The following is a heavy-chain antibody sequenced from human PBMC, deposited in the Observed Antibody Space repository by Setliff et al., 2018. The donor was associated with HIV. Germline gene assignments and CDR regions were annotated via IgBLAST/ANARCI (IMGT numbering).Heavy chain of an antibody. CDR1: GGSVTDISYY. J-gene: IGHJ4*02. D-gene: IGHD3-22*01. V-gene: IGHV4-39*01. CDR3: ARQFGSGFYFDY. Sequence: SETLSLTCTVSGGSVTDISYYWAWIRQPPGKGLQWVGNIYYSGSTYYNPSLTGRATVSVDTSKNHFSLKLTSVTAADTALYFCARQFGSGFYFDYWGRGTLVTVSS. CDR2: IYYSGST.